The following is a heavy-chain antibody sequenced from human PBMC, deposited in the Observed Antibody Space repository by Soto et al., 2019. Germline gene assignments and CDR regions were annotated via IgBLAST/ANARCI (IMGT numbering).Heavy chain of an antibody. CDR1: GFTFSSYA. CDR3: AKDLYYGSGSYYLGTFDY. D-gene: IGHD3-10*01. V-gene: IGHV3-23*01. CDR2: ISGSGGST. J-gene: IGHJ4*02. Sequence: GGSLRLSCAASGFTFSSYAMSWVRQAPGKGLEWVSAISGSGGSTYYADSVKGRFTISRDNSKNTLYLQMNSLRAEDTAVYYGAKDLYYGSGSYYLGTFDYWGQGTLVTVSS.